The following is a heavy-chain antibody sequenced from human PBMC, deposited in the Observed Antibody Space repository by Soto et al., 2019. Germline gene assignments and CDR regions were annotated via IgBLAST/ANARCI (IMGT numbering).Heavy chain of an antibody. Sequence: EVQVVESGGGLVKPGGSLRLSCADSGFTFSNAWMNWVRQAPGKGLEWVGRIKSKTDGGTTDYAAPVKGRFTISRDDSKNTLYLQMNSLKTEDTAVYYCTKGYSNGWYYFDYWGQGTLVTVSS. D-gene: IGHD6-19*01. V-gene: IGHV3-15*01. J-gene: IGHJ4*02. CDR1: GFTFSNAW. CDR2: IKSKTDGGTT. CDR3: TKGYSNGWYYFDY.